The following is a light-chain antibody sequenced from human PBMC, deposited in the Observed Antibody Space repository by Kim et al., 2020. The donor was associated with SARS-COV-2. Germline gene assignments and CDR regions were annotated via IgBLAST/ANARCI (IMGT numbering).Light chain of an antibody. V-gene: IGKV1-27*01. Sequence: ASVGDSVTLPRRASQGIISYLAWYQQKAGRVPKLLIYAAYALQSGVPSRFRGSGSGTDFTLTISSLQPEDVATYYCQRYNSVPLTFGQGTKVDIK. CDR1: QGIISY. CDR3: QRYNSVPLT. CDR2: AAY. J-gene: IGKJ1*01.